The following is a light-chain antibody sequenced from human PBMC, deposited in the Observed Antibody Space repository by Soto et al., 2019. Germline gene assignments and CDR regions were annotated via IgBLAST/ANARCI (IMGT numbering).Light chain of an antibody. J-gene: IGLJ1*01. Sequence: SVLTHPASVSWSPGQSITISCTGTSSDVGSYNLVSWYQQHPGKAPKLMIYGGSKRPSGVSNRFSGSKSGNTASLTISGLQAEDEADYYCCSYAGSSTFDVFGTGTKVTVL. CDR2: GGS. CDR3: CSYAGSSTFDV. CDR1: SSDVGSYNL. V-gene: IGLV2-23*03.